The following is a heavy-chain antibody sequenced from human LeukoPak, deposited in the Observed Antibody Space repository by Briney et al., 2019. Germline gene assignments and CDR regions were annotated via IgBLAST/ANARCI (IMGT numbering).Heavy chain of an antibody. CDR3: ARAVYCSSTSCYFVPFDP. CDR2: ISAYNGNT. D-gene: IGHD2-2*01. Sequence: GASVKVSCKASGYTFTSYGISWVRQAPGQGHEWMGWISAYNGNTNYAQKLQGRVAMTTDTSTSTAYMELRSLRSDDTAVYYCARAVYCSSTSCYFVPFDPWGQGTLVTVSS. CDR1: GYTFTSYG. V-gene: IGHV1-18*01. J-gene: IGHJ5*02.